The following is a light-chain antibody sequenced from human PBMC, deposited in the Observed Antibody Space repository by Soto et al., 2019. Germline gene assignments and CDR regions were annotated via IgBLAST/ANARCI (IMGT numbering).Light chain of an antibody. J-gene: IGLJ2*01. Sequence: QSVLTQPPSASGTPGQRVTISCSGSSSNIGSNTVNWYQQLPGTAHKLLIYSNNQRPSGVPDRVSGSKSGTSASLAISGLQSEDEADYYCAAWDYSLNGPNVVFGGGTKLTVL. V-gene: IGLV1-44*01. CDR2: SNN. CDR3: AAWDYSLNGPNVV. CDR1: SSNIGSNT.